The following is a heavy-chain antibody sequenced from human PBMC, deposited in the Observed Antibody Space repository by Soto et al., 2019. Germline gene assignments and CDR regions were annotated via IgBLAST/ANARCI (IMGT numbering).Heavy chain of an antibody. CDR1: GFSLSTSGVG. V-gene: IGHV2-5*02. J-gene: IGHJ5*02. CDR3: AHVTNYYDSSGYAYNWFDP. CDR2: IYWDDAE. D-gene: IGHD3-22*01. Sequence: QITLKESGPTLMKPTQTLTLTCTFSGFSLSTSGVGVGWIRQPPGRALEWLTLIYWDDAERYSPSLKSRLTITKDTSKNQVVLTMTNMDPVDTATYYCAHVTNYYDSSGYAYNWFDPWGQGTLVTVSS.